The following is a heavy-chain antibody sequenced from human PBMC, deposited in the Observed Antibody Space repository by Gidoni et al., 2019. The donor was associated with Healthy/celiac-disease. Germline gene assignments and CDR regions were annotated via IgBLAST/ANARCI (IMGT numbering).Heavy chain of an antibody. CDR2: RSYDGSNK. CDR1: GFTFSSYG. J-gene: IGHJ4*02. D-gene: IGHD6-13*01. V-gene: IGHV3-30*18. CDR3: AKTGGWSSSWYDFDY. Sequence: QVQLVESGGGVVQPGRPLRLSCPASGFTFSSYGMHWVRQAPGKGVEGVAVRSYDGSNKYDGDSVEGRFTISRDNSKNTLYLQMNSLRAEDTAVYYCAKTGGWSSSWYDFDYWGQGTLVTVSS.